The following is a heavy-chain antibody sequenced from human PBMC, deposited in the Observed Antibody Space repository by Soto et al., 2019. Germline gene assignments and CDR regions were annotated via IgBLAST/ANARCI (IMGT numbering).Heavy chain of an antibody. CDR1: GGTFSSYA. CDR2: IIPIFGTA. V-gene: IGHV1-69*06. Sequence: QVQLVQSGAEVKKPGSSVKVSCKASGGTFSSYAISWVRQAPGQGLEWMGGIIPIFGTANYAQKFQGRVTITADKSTSTAYMELSSLISEDTAVYYCARTYYYDSSGYYRGAYYFDYWGQGTLVTVSS. D-gene: IGHD3-22*01. CDR3: ARTYYYDSSGYYRGAYYFDY. J-gene: IGHJ4*02.